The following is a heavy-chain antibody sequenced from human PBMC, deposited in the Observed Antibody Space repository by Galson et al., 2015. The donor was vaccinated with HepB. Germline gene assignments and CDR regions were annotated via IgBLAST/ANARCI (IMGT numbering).Heavy chain of an antibody. J-gene: IGHJ4*02. D-gene: IGHD3-10*01. V-gene: IGHV3-23*01. CDR3: VNRRVDIRGV. CDR2: ITGNSDST. Sequence: SLRLSCAASGFPFSNYVMSWVRQAPGKGLEWVSTITGNSDSTNYADSVKGRFTISRDNSKNTLNLQMNSLRAEDTAIYYCVNRRVDIRGVWDQGTLVTVSS. CDR1: GFPFSNYV.